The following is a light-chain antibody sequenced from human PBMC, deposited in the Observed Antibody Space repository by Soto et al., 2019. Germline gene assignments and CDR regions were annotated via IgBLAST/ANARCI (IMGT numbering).Light chain of an antibody. CDR1: QSVSSSY. CDR2: GAS. CDR3: QQYGSSPYT. J-gene: IGKJ2*01. V-gene: IGKV3-20*01. Sequence: EIVLTQSPGTLSLSPGERATLSCRASQSVSSSYLAWYQQKPGQAPRLLISGASSSATGIPDRFSGSGSGTDFTLTISRLEPEDFAVYYCQQYGSSPYTLGQGTKLEIK.